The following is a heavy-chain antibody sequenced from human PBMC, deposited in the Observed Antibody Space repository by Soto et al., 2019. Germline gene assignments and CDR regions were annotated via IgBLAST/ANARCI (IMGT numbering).Heavy chain of an antibody. J-gene: IGHJ4*02. CDR2: IFSAGST. Sequence: PGGSLGLACASCWFTVRNNEVTVVLQAPGGGLDWVSIIFSAGSTYYADSVRGRFTISRDNSKNTLYLQMNSLRAEDSAIYYCARGAGGNSWRRPTFDSWRKGTLVTVSS. CDR1: WFTVRNNE. V-gene: IGHV3-66*01. CDR3: ARGAGGNSWRRPTFDS. D-gene: IGHD5-18*01.